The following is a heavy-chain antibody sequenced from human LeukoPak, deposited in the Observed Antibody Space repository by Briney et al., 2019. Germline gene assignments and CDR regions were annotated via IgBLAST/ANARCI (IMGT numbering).Heavy chain of an antibody. CDR3: ARGMDYGDSDAFDI. J-gene: IGHJ3*02. D-gene: IGHD4-17*01. CDR1: GFTFSSYS. Sequence: GGSLRLSCAASGFTFSSYSMNWVRQAPGKGLEWVSSISSSSSYIYYAVSVKGRFTISRDNAKNSLYLQMNSLRAEDTAVYYCARGMDYGDSDAFDIWGQGTMVTVSS. V-gene: IGHV3-21*01. CDR2: ISSSSSYI.